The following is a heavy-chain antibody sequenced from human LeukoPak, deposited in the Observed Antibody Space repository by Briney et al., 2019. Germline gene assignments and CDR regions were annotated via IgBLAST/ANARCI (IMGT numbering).Heavy chain of an antibody. CDR3: ARDTGVHYYDSWGKVFDY. CDR1: GGSISSYY. Sequence: SETLSLTCTVSGGSISSYYWSWIRQPAGKGLEWIGRIYTSGSTNYNPSLKSRVTMSVDTSKNQFSLKLSSVTAADTAVYYCARDTGVHYYDSWGKVFDYWGQGTLVTVSS. CDR2: IYTSGST. J-gene: IGHJ4*02. D-gene: IGHD3-22*01. V-gene: IGHV4-4*07.